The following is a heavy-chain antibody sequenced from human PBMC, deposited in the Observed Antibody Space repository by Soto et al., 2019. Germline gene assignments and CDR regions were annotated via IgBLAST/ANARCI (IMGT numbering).Heavy chain of an antibody. CDR2: IYYSGST. D-gene: IGHD1-26*01. V-gene: IGHV4-59*01. J-gene: IGHJ3*01. CDR3: ASRLTLATTTVEAFDL. Sequence: QVQLQESGPGLVKPSETLSLTCTVSNGSIINYYWSWIRQPPWKGLAWIGFIYYSGSTNYNPYLKGRVTMSVDMSRNQHSLKLNSVTAGDTAVYFCASRLTLATTTVEAFDLWCQWTMVSVSS. CDR1: NGSIINYY.